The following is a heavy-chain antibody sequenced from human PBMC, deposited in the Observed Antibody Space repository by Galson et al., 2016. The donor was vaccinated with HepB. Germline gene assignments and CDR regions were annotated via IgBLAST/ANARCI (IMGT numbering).Heavy chain of an antibody. CDR2: VNPNSGGT. Sequence: CKASGYTFTGYYIHWVRQAPGLGLEWVGWVNPNSGGTNYAQKFQGRVTMTRDTSISAAYMELSRLRSDDTAVYYCARDPHQQGLTVAENWYFDLWGRGTLVTVSS. V-gene: IGHV1-2*02. D-gene: IGHD6-19*01. CDR1: GYTFTGYY. CDR3: ARDPHQQGLTVAENWYFDL. J-gene: IGHJ2*01.